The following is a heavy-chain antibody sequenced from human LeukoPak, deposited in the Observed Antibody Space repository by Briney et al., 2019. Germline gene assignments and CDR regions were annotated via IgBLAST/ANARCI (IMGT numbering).Heavy chain of an antibody. D-gene: IGHD4-11*01. CDR1: GASVSSNNYY. CDR3: AGRLGSVSPFDP. V-gene: IGHV4-39*02. CDR2: IYYTGTT. J-gene: IGHJ5*02. Sequence: PSETLSLTCSVSGASVSSNNYYWDWIRQPPGTGLEWIVSIYYTGTTYYNPSLKSRVTISVDTSNNHFSLKLSSVTAADTAVYYCAGRLGSVSPFDPWGQGTLVTVSS.